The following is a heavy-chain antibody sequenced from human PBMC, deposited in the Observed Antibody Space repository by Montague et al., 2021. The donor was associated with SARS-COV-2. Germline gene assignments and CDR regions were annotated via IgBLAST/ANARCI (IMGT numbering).Heavy chain of an antibody. CDR1: GGSMNINY. CDR2: FFPRGST. Sequence: SETLSLTCNVSGGSMNINYWSWVRQHAGEGLVWFGRFFPRGSTTFNTHFQSRVSMTVDMSKNQFSSILTSVAAADTAIYYCARGLIRGDHGLDVWGQGTTVSVSS. D-gene: IGHD3-10*01. V-gene: IGHV4-4*07. CDR3: ARGLIRGDHGLDV. J-gene: IGHJ6*02.